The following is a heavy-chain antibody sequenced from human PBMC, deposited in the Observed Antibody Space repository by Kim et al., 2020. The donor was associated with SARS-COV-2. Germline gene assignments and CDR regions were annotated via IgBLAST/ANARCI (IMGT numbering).Heavy chain of an antibody. J-gene: IGHJ6*02. V-gene: IGHV1-24*01. CDR2: FDPEDGET. Sequence: ASVKVSCKVSGYTLTELSMHWVRQAPGKGLEWMGGFDPEDGETIYAQKFQGRVTMTEDTSTDTAYMELSSLRSEDTAVYYCATEAYYGSGSKNYYYYYGMDVWGQGTTVTVSS. CDR3: ATEAYYGSGSKNYYYYYGMDV. D-gene: IGHD3-10*01. CDR1: GYTLTELS.